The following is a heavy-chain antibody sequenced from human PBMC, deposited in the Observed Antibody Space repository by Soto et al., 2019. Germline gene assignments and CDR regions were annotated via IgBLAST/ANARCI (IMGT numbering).Heavy chain of an antibody. CDR1: GYTFTSYG. CDR3: ARGGWVVVAATQNPYYMDV. D-gene: IGHD2-15*01. CDR2: ISAYNGNT. V-gene: IGHV1-18*01. J-gene: IGHJ6*03. Sequence: QVQLVQSGAEVKKPGDTVKVSCKASGYTFTSYGISWVRQAPGQGLEWMGWISAYNGNTNYAQKVQGRVTMTTDTSTSTAYMELRSLRSDDTAVYYCARGGWVVVAATQNPYYMDVWGKGTTVTVSS.